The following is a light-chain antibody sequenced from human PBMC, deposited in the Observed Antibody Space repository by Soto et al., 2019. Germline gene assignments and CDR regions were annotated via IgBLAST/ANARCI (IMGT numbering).Light chain of an antibody. CDR2: EVS. Sequence: QSALTQPASVSGSPGQSITISCTGTSSDVGSYNLVSWYQQHPGKAPKVMIYEVSKRPSGVSNRFSGSKFGNAASLTISGLQAEDEADYYCCSYAGSGTLVFGGGTKVTVL. CDR1: SSDVGSYNL. J-gene: IGLJ2*01. CDR3: CSYAGSGTLV. V-gene: IGLV2-23*02.